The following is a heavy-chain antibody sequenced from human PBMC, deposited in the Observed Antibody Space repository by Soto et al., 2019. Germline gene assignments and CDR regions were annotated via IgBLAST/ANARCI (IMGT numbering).Heavy chain of an antibody. J-gene: IGHJ4*02. CDR1: GFTFSSYG. Sequence: VQLVESGGGVVQPGRSLRLSCAASGFTFSSYGMHWVRQAPGKGLEWVAVIWYDGSNKYYADSVKGRFTISRDNSKNTLYLQMNSLRAEDTAVYYCARVGSGVGASDYWGQGTLVTVSS. V-gene: IGHV3-33*01. CDR3: ARVGSGVGASDY. D-gene: IGHD1-26*01. CDR2: IWYDGSNK.